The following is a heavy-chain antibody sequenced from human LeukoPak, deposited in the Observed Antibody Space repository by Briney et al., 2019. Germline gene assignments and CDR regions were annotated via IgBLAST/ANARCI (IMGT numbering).Heavy chain of an antibody. J-gene: IGHJ4*02. Sequence: PGGSLRLSCAASGFTFSSYAMSWVRQAPGKGLEWVSTITYSGGNTYYADSVKGRFTISRDNSKNTLYLQMKTLRAEDTAVYYCAKDLSSSHRYYFDYWGQGTLVTVSS. CDR1: GFTFSSYA. D-gene: IGHD6-13*01. CDR3: AKDLSSSHRYYFDY. CDR2: ITYSGGNT. V-gene: IGHV3-23*01.